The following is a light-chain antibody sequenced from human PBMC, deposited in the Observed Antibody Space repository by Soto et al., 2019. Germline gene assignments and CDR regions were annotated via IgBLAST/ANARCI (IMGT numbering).Light chain of an antibody. V-gene: IGKV3D-15*01. CDR1: QSVSSN. J-gene: IGKJ3*01. CDR2: GAS. CDR3: QQYNDWPL. Sequence: EIVMTQSPATLSVSPGERATLSCRASQSVSSNLAWYQQKPGQAPRLLIYGASNRATGIPARFSGSGSGTEFTLTISSLQSEDFALYYCQQYNDWPLFGPGTKVDIK.